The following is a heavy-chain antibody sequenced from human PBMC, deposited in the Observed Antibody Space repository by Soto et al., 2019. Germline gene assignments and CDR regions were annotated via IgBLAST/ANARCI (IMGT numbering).Heavy chain of an antibody. CDR3: ARDFGGGSGDC. J-gene: IGHJ4*02. V-gene: IGHV5-10-1*01. Sequence: GESLKISCQTPQDFLTIPNWITWVRQRPGKGLEWVGRGDPSDSYTTYNPSLKGHVILSFDRSINTGFLQWTSLKSSDTALSFCARDFGGGSGDCWCRGPLVTVSS. D-gene: IGHD3-3*01. CDR1: QDFLTIPNW. CDR2: GDPSDSYT.